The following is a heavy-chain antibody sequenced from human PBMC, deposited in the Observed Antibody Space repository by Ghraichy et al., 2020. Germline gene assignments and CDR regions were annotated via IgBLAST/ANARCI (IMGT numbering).Heavy chain of an antibody. CDR2: IWYDGSHK. CDR1: KFTFSKYG. J-gene: IGHJ4*02. V-gene: IGHV3-33*01. Sequence: GSLRLSCVASKFTFSKYGMHWVRQAPGKGLEWVAFIWYDGSHKYYAGSVKGRFTVSRDNRKNTLYLQMNSLTAEDTAVYYCARDPRIAAAGPADYWGQGTLVTVSS. D-gene: IGHD6-13*01. CDR3: ARDPRIAAAGPADY.